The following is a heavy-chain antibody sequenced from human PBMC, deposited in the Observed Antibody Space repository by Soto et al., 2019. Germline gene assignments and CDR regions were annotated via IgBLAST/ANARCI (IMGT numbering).Heavy chain of an antibody. V-gene: IGHV3-23*01. Sequence: PGGSLRRPCAASGFTFTSYALDWVRQAPGKGLEWVSAISGSGGSTYYADSVKGRFTISRDNSKNTLYLQMNSLRAEDTAVYYCANGIPGRSDYWGQGTLVTVSS. CDR3: ANGIPGRSDY. CDR2: ISGSGGST. CDR1: GFTFTSYA. J-gene: IGHJ4*02. D-gene: IGHD5-18*01.